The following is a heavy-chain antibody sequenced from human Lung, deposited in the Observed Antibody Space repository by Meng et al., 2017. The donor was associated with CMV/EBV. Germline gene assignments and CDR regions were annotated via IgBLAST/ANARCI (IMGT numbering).Heavy chain of an antibody. CDR1: GGTFSSYA. D-gene: IGHD3-3*01. V-gene: IGHV1-69*05. CDR2: IIPIFGTA. J-gene: IGHJ6*02. Sequence: SVKVSXKASGGTFSSYAISWVRQAPGQGLEWMGGIIPIFGTANYAQKLQGRVTITTDESTSTAYMELSSLRSEDTAVYYCARGSEESGYYYYYGMDVWGQGTTVTVSS. CDR3: ARGSEESGYYYYYGMDV.